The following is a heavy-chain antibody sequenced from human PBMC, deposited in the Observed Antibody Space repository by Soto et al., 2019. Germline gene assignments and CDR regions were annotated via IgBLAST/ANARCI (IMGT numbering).Heavy chain of an antibody. CDR2: ISYDGSNK. Sequence: QVQLVESGGGVVQPGRSLRLSCAASGFTFSSYAMHWVRQAPGKGLEWVAVISYDGSNKYYADSVKGRFTISRDNSKNTRYLQMNSLRAEDTAVYYCAREAFMVGDLGYWGQGTLVTVSS. D-gene: IGHD3-3*02. CDR3: AREAFMVGDLGY. J-gene: IGHJ4*02. V-gene: IGHV3-30-3*01. CDR1: GFTFSSYA.